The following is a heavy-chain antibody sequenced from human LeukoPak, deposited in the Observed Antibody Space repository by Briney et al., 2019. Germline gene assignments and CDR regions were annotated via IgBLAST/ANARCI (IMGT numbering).Heavy chain of an antibody. Sequence: GGSLRLSCAASGFTFSNYAMTWVRQAPGKGLEWVSVIHGGGYTYYADPVKGRFTISRDNSKNSLYLQMNSLRAEDTAVYYCARDIAFDIWGQGTMVTVSS. CDR1: GFTFSNYA. CDR2: IHGGGYT. V-gene: IGHV3-66*01. CDR3: ARDIAFDI. J-gene: IGHJ3*02.